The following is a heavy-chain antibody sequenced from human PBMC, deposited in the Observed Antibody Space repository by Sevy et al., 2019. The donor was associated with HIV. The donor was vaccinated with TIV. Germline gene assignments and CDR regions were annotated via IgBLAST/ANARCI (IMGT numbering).Heavy chain of an antibody. CDR3: ARDTKLSSGWYYFDY. Sequence: GGSLRLSCAASGFTFSSYAMHWVRQAPDKGLEWVAVVSYDGSNKHYADSVKGRFTISRDNSKNLLYLQMNSLRAEDTAVYYCARDTKLSSGWYYFDYWGQGTLVTVSS. J-gene: IGHJ4*02. D-gene: IGHD6-19*01. V-gene: IGHV3-30-3*01. CDR1: GFTFSSYA. CDR2: VSYDGSNK.